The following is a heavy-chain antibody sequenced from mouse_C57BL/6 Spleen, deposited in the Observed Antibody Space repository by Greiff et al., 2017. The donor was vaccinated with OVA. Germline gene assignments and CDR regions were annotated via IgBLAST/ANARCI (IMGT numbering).Heavy chain of an antibody. D-gene: IGHD1-1*01. CDR3: TRDRAYYGSLYYFDY. Sequence: EVQLVESGEGLVKPGGSLKLSCAASGFTFSSYAMSWVRQTPEKRLEWVAYISSGGDYIYYADTVKGRFTISRDNARNTLYLQMSSLKSEDTAMYYCTRDRAYYGSLYYFDYWGQGTTLTVTS. CDR1: GFTFSSYA. V-gene: IGHV5-9-1*02. J-gene: IGHJ2*01. CDR2: ISSGGDYI.